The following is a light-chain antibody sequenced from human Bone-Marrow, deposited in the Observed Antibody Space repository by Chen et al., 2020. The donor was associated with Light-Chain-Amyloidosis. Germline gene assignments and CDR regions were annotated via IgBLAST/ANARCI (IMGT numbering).Light chain of an antibody. CDR2: RDT. J-gene: IGLJ2*01. CDR3: QSADSSGTYEVI. CDR1: DLPTKY. Sequence: SYELTQPPSVSASTGQTARITCSGDDLPTKYAYWYQRKPGQAPVLVIHRDTERPSGISERFSGSSSGTTATLTISGVQAEDEADYHCQSADSSGTYEVIFGGGTKLTVL. V-gene: IGLV3-25*03.